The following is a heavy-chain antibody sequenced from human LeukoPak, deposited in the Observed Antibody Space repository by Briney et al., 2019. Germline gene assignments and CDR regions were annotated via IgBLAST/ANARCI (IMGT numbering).Heavy chain of an antibody. CDR3: ARGGYDMFL. D-gene: IGHD3-22*01. V-gene: IGHV3-66*01. Sequence: EGSLRLSCGASGFTVSSNYMGWVRQAPGKGLEWVSGIYDGGNTYYGDSVKGRFIISRDNSKNTLYLQMSSLRVEDTAVYYCARGGYDMFLWGQGTTVTVSS. CDR2: IYDGGNT. J-gene: IGHJ6*02. CDR1: GFTVSSNY.